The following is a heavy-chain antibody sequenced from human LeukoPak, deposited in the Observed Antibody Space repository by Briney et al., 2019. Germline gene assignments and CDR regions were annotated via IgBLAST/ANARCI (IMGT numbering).Heavy chain of an antibody. D-gene: IGHD5-12*01. CDR1: GFTFDDYT. V-gene: IGHV3-43*01. J-gene: IGHJ4*02. CDR3: AKDGGGYSGYGYYFDY. CDR2: ISWDGGST. Sequence: GGSLRLSCAASGFTFDDYTMHWVRQAPGKGLEWVPLISWDGGSTYYADSVKGRFTISRDNSKNSLYLQMNSLRTEDTALYYCAKDGGGYSGYGYYFDYWGQGTLVTVSS.